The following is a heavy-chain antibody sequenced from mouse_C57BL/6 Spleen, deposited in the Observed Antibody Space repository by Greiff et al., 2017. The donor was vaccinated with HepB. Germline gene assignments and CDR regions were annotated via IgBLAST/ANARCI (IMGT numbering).Heavy chain of an antibody. CDR1: GYAFSSSW. Sequence: VQLQQSGPELVKPGASVKISCKASGYAFSSSWMNWVKQRPGKGLEWIGRIYPGDGDTNYNGKFKGKATLTADKSSSTAYMQLSSLTSEDSAVYCCARELTTVVATDAMDYWGQGTSVTVSS. J-gene: IGHJ4*01. CDR3: ARELTTVVATDAMDY. CDR2: IYPGDGDT. V-gene: IGHV1-82*01. D-gene: IGHD1-1*01.